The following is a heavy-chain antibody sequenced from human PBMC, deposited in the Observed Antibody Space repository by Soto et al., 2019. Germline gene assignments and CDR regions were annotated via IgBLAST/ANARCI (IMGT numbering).Heavy chain of an antibody. CDR3: ARREGFWSGYFYYYGMDV. V-gene: IGHV3-30*03. D-gene: IGHD3-3*01. Sequence: SLRLSCAASGFTFGAYGMSWVRQAPGKGLEWVAFMSYDGSDKYYADSVKGRFTISRDNSKNTLHLQMNSLRAEDTAVYYCARREGFWSGYFYYYGMDVWGQGTTVTVSS. CDR2: MSYDGSDK. CDR1: GFTFGAYG. J-gene: IGHJ6*02.